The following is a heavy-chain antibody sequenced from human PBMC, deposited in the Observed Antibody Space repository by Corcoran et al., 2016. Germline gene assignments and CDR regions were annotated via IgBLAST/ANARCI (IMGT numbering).Heavy chain of an antibody. D-gene: IGHD2-2*01. CDR3: ARERVVVPAATSYGMDV. V-gene: IGHV1-46*01. CDR1: GYTFTSYY. J-gene: IGHJ6*02. Sequence: QVQLVQSGAEVKKPGASVKVSCKASGYTFTSYYMHWVRQAPGQGLEWMGIINPSGGSTSYAQKFQGRVTMTRDTSTSTVYMELSSLRSEDTAVYYCARERVVVPAATSYGMDVWGQGTTVTVSS. CDR2: INPSGGST.